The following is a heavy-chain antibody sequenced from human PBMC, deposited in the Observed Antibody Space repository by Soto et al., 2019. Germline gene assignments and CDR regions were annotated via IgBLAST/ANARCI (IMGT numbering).Heavy chain of an antibody. CDR3: ARGSTDSYPGSRIFDF. CDR2: ISWNSGSI. CDR1: GFTFDDYA. V-gene: IGHV3-9*01. J-gene: IGHJ4*02. Sequence: EVQLVESGGGLVQPGRSLRLSCAASGFTFDDYAMHWVRQAPGKGLEWVSGISWNSGSIGYADSVKGRFTISRDNSKKTLYLQMSSLTAEDSAIYYCARGSTDSYPGSRIFDFWGRGTLVTVSS. D-gene: IGHD3-10*01.